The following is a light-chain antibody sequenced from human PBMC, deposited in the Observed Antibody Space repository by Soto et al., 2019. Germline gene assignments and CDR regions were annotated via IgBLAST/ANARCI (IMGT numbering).Light chain of an antibody. CDR1: QSVSSN. Sequence: EKVMTQSPATLSVSPGERATLSCRASQSVSSNLAWYQQKPGQAPRLLIYGASTRATGIPARFSGSGSGTELTLTISSLQSEDFAVYYCQQDNNWPPYTFGQGTKLEIK. J-gene: IGKJ2*01. V-gene: IGKV3-15*01. CDR2: GAS. CDR3: QQDNNWPPYT.